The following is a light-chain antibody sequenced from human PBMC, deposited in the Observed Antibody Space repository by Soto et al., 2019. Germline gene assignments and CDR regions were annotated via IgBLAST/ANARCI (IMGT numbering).Light chain of an antibody. Sequence: DIQMTQSPSSLSASIGDRVTITCRASQSVSSYLNWYQQKPGKAPKLLIYAVHSLQNGVPSRFRGSGSGTDFALTISSLRPEDFATYYCQQSYRTPTFGQGTKVDIK. J-gene: IGKJ1*01. CDR1: QSVSSY. CDR3: QQSYRTPT. V-gene: IGKV1-39*01. CDR2: AVH.